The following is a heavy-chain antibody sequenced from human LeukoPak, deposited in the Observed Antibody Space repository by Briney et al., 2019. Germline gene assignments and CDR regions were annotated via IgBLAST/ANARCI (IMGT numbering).Heavy chain of an antibody. J-gene: IGHJ4*02. CDR1: GFTFSDYA. V-gene: IGHV3-30-3*01. CDR2: LSHDGINK. CDR3: ARDVSYYYESTGHYSDYFDS. D-gene: IGHD3-22*01. Sequence: PGGSLRLSCAASGFTFSDYAMHWVRQAPGKGLEWVATLSHDGINKHDADSVRGRFTISRDNSKSTLYLQMNRLRVEDTAVYYCARDVSYYYESTGHYSDYFDSWGQGTLVTVSS.